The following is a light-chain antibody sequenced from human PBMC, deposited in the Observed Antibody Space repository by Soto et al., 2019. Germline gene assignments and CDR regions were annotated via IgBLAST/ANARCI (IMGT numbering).Light chain of an antibody. CDR3: EQYGSSPWT. CDR2: GAS. Sequence: EIVLTQSPGTLSLSPGERATLSCRASQSISNRYLGWYQQKPGQAPMLLIYGASSRATGIPDMFSGSGSGTDFALTISRREPEDFAVYYCEQYGSSPWTFGQGTKVEIK. J-gene: IGKJ1*01. CDR1: QSISNRY. V-gene: IGKV3-20*01.